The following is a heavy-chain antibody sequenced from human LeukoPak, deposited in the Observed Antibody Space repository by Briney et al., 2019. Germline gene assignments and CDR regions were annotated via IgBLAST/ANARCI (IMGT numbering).Heavy chain of an antibody. Sequence: QPGGSLRLSCAASGFTFSNYWMSWVRQAPGKGLEWVAKIKEDGSEKYYVDSVKGRFTISRDNARNSLYLQMNSLRAEDTAVYYCASGRQLGYWGQGTLVTVSS. CDR1: GFTFSNYW. CDR3: ASGRQLGY. J-gene: IGHJ4*02. V-gene: IGHV3-7*01. CDR2: IKEDGSEK. D-gene: IGHD6-13*01.